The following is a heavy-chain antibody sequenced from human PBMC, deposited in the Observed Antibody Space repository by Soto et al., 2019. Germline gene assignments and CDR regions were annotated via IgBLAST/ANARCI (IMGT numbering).Heavy chain of an antibody. V-gene: IGHV3-23*01. D-gene: IGHD3-10*01. CDR2: ISGSGSNT. J-gene: IGHJ5*02. Sequence: EVQLLESGGGLVQPGGSLRLSCAASGFTFSSYAMSWVRQAPGKGLEWVSAISGSGSNTYYVDSVKGRFTISRDNSKNTLYLQMSSLRAEDTAVYYCAREASGSYATSWGQGTLVTASS. CDR1: GFTFSSYA. CDR3: AREASGSYATS.